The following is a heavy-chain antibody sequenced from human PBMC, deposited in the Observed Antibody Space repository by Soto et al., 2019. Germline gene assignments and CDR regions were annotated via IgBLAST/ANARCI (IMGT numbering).Heavy chain of an antibody. Sequence: QVQLVQSGAEVKKPGSSVKVSCKASGGTFSSYTISWVRQAPGQGLEWMGRIIPILGIANYAPKFQGRVTITADKSTSTAYMELSSLRSAATAVYYCASFRLGDLDWYFDLWGRGTLVTVSS. J-gene: IGHJ2*01. D-gene: IGHD3-16*01. CDR2: IIPILGIA. V-gene: IGHV1-69*02. CDR3: ASFRLGDLDWYFDL. CDR1: GGTFSSYT.